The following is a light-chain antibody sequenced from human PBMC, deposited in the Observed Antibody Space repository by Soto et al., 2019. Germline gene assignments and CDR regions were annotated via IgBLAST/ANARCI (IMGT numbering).Light chain of an antibody. V-gene: IGLV4-60*03. CDR1: NGHSSYI. CDR2: LEGSGSY. Sequence: QPVLTQSSSASASLGSSVKLTCTLSNGHSSYIIAWHQQQPGKAPRYLMKLEGSGSYNKGSGVPDRFSGSSSGADRYLTISNLQSEDEADYSCETWDSNPQVFGGGTKLTVL. J-gene: IGLJ2*01. CDR3: ETWDSNPQV.